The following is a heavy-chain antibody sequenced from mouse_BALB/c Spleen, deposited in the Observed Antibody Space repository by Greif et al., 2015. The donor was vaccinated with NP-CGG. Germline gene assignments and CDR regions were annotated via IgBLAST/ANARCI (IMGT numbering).Heavy chain of an antibody. Sequence: EVQLVESGPGLVKPSQSLSLTCSVTGYSITSGYYWNWIRQFPGNKLEWMGYISYDGSNNYNPSLKNRISITRDTSKNQFFLKLNSVTTEDTATYYCASNYGGYFDYWGQGTTLTVSS. CDR1: GYSITSGYY. CDR2: ISYDGSN. CDR3: ASNYGGYFDY. J-gene: IGHJ2*01. V-gene: IGHV3-6*02. D-gene: IGHD1-1*01.